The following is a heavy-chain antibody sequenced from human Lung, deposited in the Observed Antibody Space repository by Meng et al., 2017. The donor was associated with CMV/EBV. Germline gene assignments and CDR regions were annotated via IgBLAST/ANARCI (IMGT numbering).Heavy chain of an antibody. CDR1: GGPLDIGAYC. J-gene: IGHJ5*01. V-gene: IGHV4-31*03. CDR2: TYYDEST. Sequence: CTVSGGPLDIGAYCWSWIRQHPEEGLEWIGYTYYDESTHYNPSLRSRAAISVDTSKNQFSLRLNSVTAADTAVYYCARQAPDNWFDPWGQGALVTVSS. CDR3: ARQAPDNWFDP.